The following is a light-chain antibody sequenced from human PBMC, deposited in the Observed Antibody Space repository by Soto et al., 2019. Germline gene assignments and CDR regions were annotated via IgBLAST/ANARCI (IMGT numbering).Light chain of an antibody. CDR1: QSISSW. Sequence: DIRRIPYASNRAGSGKGVDLSTCRASQSISSWLAWYQQKPGKAPKLLIYKASSLESGVPSRFSGSVARTDLTLTISSLQPEDSSTHYGQQRYRTPRTFGQGTKVDIK. J-gene: IGKJ1*01. CDR2: KAS. CDR3: QQRYRTPRT. V-gene: IGKV1-5*03.